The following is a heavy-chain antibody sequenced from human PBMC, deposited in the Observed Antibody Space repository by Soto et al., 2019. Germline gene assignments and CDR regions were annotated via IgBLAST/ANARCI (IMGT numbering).Heavy chain of an antibody. J-gene: IGHJ2*01. D-gene: IGHD4-17*01. CDR2: ISSSSSTI. Sequence: LRLSCAASGFTFSSYSMNWVRQAPGKGLEWVSYISSSSSTIYYADSVKGRFTISRDNAKNSLYLQMNSLRAEDTAVYYCAKRTVGWYFDLWGRGTLVTVSS. CDR1: GFTFSSYS. CDR3: AKRTVGWYFDL. V-gene: IGHV3-48*01.